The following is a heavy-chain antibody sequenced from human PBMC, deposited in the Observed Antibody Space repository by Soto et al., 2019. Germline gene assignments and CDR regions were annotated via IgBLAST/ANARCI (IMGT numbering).Heavy chain of an antibody. CDR1: GYTFTSYA. V-gene: IGHV1-3*05. D-gene: IGHD2-21*02. CDR3: ARSIVVVTALDY. CDR2: INAGNGNT. J-gene: IGHJ4*02. Sequence: QVQLVQSGAEEKKPGASVKGSCKASGYTFTSYAMHWVRQAPGQRLEWMGWINAGNGNTKYSQKFQGRVTITRDTSASPAYMELSSLRSEDTAVYYCARSIVVVTALDYWGQGTLVTVSS.